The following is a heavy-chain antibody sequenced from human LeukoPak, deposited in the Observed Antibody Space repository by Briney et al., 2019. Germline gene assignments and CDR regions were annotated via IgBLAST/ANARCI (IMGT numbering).Heavy chain of an antibody. Sequence: ASVKVSCKASGYTFTGYYMHWVRQAPGQGLEWMGWINPNSGGTNYAQKFQGRVTMTRDTSISTAYMELSRLRSDDTAVYYCARDPGFVLLWFGELPWFDPWGQGTLVTVSS. J-gene: IGHJ5*02. V-gene: IGHV1-2*02. CDR2: INPNSGGT. D-gene: IGHD3-10*01. CDR1: GYTFTGYY. CDR3: ARDPGFVLLWFGELPWFDP.